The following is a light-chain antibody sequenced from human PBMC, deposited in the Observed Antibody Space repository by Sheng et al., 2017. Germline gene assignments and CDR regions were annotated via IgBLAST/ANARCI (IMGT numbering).Light chain of an antibody. CDR3: QQLNSYPLT. CDR1: QDISSY. V-gene: IGKV1-9*01. J-gene: IGKJ1*01. CDR2: GAS. Sequence: DIQLTQSPSFLSASVGDRVTITCRASQDISSYLAWYQQKPGQAPKLLIFGASTLHSGIPSRFSGSGSGTEFTLTISSLQPEDFATFYCQQLNSYPLTFGQGTKVDIK.